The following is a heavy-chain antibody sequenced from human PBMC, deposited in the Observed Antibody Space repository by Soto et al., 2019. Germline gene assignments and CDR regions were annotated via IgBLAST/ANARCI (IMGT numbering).Heavy chain of an antibody. D-gene: IGHD4-17*01. Sequence: QVQLVQSGAEVKKPGASVKVSCKASGYNFTSYGISWVRQAPGQGLEWMGWISASNGNTNYEQKPQGRVTMTTDTSKSTHYMEQRSLRSDDTAVYYCARGRLRTTVTPNSLPDFGYWGQGTLVTGSS. J-gene: IGHJ4*02. CDR3: ARGRLRTTVTPNSLPDFGY. CDR1: GYNFTSYG. CDR2: ISASNGNT. V-gene: IGHV1-18*01.